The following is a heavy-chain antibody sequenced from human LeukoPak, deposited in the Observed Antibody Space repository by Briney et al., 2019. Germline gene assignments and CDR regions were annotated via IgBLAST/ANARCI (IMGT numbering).Heavy chain of an antibody. Sequence: SQTLSLTCAISGDSVSTKSATWNWIRQSPSRGLEWLGRTYYTSKWYNDYAVSVKSRITINPDTSKNQFSLQLNSVTPEDTAVYYCAREGWFGEPPSHWFDPWGQGTLVTVSS. D-gene: IGHD3-10*01. J-gene: IGHJ5*02. CDR2: TYYTSKWYN. V-gene: IGHV6-1*01. CDR3: AREGWFGEPPSHWFDP. CDR1: GDSVSTKSAT.